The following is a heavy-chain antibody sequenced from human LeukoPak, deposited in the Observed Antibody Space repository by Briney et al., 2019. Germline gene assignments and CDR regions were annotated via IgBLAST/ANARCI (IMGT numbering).Heavy chain of an antibody. D-gene: IGHD6-19*01. CDR1: GGSFSGYY. CDR3: ARGPKRTTVAGRGYYYYYGMDV. V-gene: IGHV4-34*01. CDR2: INHSGST. Sequence: SETLSLTCAVYGGSFSGYYWSWIRQPPGKGLEWIGEINHSGSTNYNPSLKSRVTISVDTSKNQFSLKLSSVTAADTAVYYCARGPKRTTVAGRGYYYYYGMDVWGQGTTVTVSS. J-gene: IGHJ6*02.